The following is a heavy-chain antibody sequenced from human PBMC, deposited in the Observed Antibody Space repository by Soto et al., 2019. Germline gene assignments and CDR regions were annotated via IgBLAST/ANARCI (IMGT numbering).Heavy chain of an antibody. V-gene: IGHV3-49*03. Sequence: GGSLRLSCTASGFTFGEYAMSWFRQAPGKGLEWGGFIRSKAYGGTTEYAASVKGRFTISRDDSKSIAYLQMNSLKTEDTAVYYRPPKAPYYASSGYYFSSPFDHWGQGSLVTVAP. CDR2: IRSKAYGGTT. CDR3: PPKAPYYASSGYYFSSPFDH. D-gene: IGHD3-22*01. J-gene: IGHJ4*02. CDR1: GFTFGEYA.